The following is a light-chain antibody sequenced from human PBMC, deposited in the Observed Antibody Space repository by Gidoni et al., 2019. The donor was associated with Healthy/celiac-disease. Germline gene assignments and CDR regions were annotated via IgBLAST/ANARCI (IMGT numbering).Light chain of an antibody. CDR1: QGISSY. CDR3: QQYYSYPPIT. V-gene: IGKV1-8*01. J-gene: IGKJ5*01. Sequence: AIRMTQSPSSLSASTGDRVTITCRASQGISSYLAWYQQKPGKAPKLLIYAASTLQMGVPSRFSGSGSGTDFTLTISCLQSEDFATYYCQQYYSYPPITFGQGTRLEIK. CDR2: AAS.